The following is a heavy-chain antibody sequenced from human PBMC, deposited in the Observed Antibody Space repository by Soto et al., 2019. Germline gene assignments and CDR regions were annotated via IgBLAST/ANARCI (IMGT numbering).Heavy chain of an antibody. CDR3: AKQHPGTVTTWRGPDSATYYFDS. CDR2: ISYDGSNK. CDR1: GFTFSSYG. V-gene: IGHV3-30*18. D-gene: IGHD4-17*01. Sequence: PGGSLRLSCAASGFTFSSYGMHWVRQAPGKGLEWVAVISYDGSNKYYADSVKGRFTISRDNSKNTLYLQMNSLRAEDTAVYYCAKQHPGTVTTWRGPDSATYYFDSCGQGTVVPVSS. J-gene: IGHJ4*02.